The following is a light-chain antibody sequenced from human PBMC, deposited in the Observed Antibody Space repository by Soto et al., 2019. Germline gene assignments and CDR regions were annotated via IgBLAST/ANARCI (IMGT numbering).Light chain of an antibody. J-gene: IGLJ1*01. CDR3: TSFTSDNLYV. CDR2: HVS. Sequence: QSSLPHPASVSWSPGHSIAISCTGTSSDFGGYNYVSWYQQYPGKVPKLLIYHVSNRPSGVSNRFSGSKSGNTASLTISGLQAEDEADYFRTSFTSDNLYVFGTGTKVTVL. CDR1: SSDFGGYNY. V-gene: IGLV2-14*03.